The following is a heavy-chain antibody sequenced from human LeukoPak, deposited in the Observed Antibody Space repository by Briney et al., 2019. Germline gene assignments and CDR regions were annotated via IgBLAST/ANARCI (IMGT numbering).Heavy chain of an antibody. J-gene: IGHJ4*02. CDR2: INPSGGAT. CDR1: GYTFSNYF. D-gene: IGHD1-26*01. CDR3: ARDGEHLMGTTPFDY. V-gene: IGHV1-46*01. Sequence: GASVKVSCKASGYTFSNYFMYWVRQAPGQGLEWMGVINPSGGATNCAQKFQGRVTMTRDMSTSTVYMELSSLTSDDTAVYFCARDGEHLMGTTPFDYWGQGTRVTVSS.